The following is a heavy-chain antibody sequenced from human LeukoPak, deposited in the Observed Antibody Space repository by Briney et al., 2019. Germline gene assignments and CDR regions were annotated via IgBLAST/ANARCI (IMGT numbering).Heavy chain of an antibody. CDR3: ARGVQVYYYDSSGYYTFDY. Sequence: GGSLRLSCAASGFPFSSYGMHWVRQAPGKGLEWVAVIWYDGSNKYYADSVKGRFTISRDNSKNTLYLQMNSLRAEDTAVYYCARGVQVYYYDSSGYYTFDYWGQGTLVTVSS. CDR2: IWYDGSNK. D-gene: IGHD3-22*01. CDR1: GFPFSSYG. J-gene: IGHJ4*02. V-gene: IGHV3-33*01.